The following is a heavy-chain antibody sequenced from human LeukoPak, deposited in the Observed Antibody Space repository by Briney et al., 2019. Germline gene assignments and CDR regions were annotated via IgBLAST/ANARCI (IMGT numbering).Heavy chain of an antibody. D-gene: IGHD6-19*01. V-gene: IGHV3-48*03. J-gene: IGHJ4*02. CDR1: EFTFSSYE. Sequence: GGSLRRSCAASEFTFSSYEMNWVRQAPGKGLEWVSYISSSGSTIYYADSVKGRFTVSRDNAKNSLYLQMNSLRADDTAVYYCARAGSSGWYYFDYWGQGTLVTVSS. CDR2: ISSSGSTI. CDR3: ARAGSSGWYYFDY.